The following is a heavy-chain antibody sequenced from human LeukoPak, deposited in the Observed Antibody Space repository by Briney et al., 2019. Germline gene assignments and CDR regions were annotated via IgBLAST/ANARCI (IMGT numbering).Heavy chain of an antibody. Sequence: PSETLSLTCTVSGGSISSRSYYWGWIRQPPGKGLEWIGSSYYSGSTYYNPSLKSRVTISGDTSKNQFSLKLSSVTAADTAVYYCARGGNWFDPWGQGTLVTVSP. D-gene: IGHD3-10*01. CDR2: SYYSGST. V-gene: IGHV4-39*07. CDR3: ARGGNWFDP. J-gene: IGHJ5*02. CDR1: GGSISSRSYY.